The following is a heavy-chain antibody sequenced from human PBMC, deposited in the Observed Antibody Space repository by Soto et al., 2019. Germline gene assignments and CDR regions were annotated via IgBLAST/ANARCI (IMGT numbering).Heavy chain of an antibody. Sequence: TSETMSLTCAVSGGSISSSNWWSWVRQPPGKGLEWIGEIYHSGSTNYNPSLKSRVTISVDKSKNQFSLKLSSVTAADTAVYYCATDSAAAGNWFDPWGQGTLVTVSS. J-gene: IGHJ5*02. CDR1: GGSISSSNW. CDR3: ATDSAAAGNWFDP. D-gene: IGHD6-13*01. CDR2: IYHSGST. V-gene: IGHV4-4*02.